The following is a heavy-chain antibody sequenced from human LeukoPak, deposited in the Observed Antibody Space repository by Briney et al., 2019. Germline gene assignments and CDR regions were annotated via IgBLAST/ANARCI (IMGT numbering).Heavy chain of an antibody. CDR1: GFTFSSYG. V-gene: IGHV3-33*01. CDR3: ARGGYNWNYNANWFDP. J-gene: IGHJ5*02. Sequence: HPGRSLRLSCAASGFTFSSYGMHWVRQAPGKGLEWVAAIWYDGSNKYYADSVKGRFTISRDNSKNTLYLQMNSLRAEDTAVYYCARGGYNWNYNANWFDPWGQGTLVTVSS. D-gene: IGHD1-7*01. CDR2: IWYDGSNK.